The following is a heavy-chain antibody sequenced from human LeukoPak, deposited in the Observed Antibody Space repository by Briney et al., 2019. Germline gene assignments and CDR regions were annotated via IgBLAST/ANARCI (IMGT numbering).Heavy chain of an antibody. V-gene: IGHV4-31*03. CDR1: GGSISSGGYY. J-gene: IGHJ6*04. D-gene: IGHD5-18*01. CDR3: ARESAAMVLLDV. CDR2: IYYSGST. Sequence: PSQTLSLTCTVSGGSISSGGYYWSWIRQHPGKGLEWIGYIYYSGSTYYNPSLKSRVTISVDTSKNQFSLKLSSVTAADTAVYYCARESAAMVLLDVWGKGTTVTVSS.